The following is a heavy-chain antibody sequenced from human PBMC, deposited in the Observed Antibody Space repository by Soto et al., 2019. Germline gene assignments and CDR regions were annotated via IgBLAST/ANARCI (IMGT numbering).Heavy chain of an antibody. CDR1: GGSISSYY. V-gene: IGHV4-59*01. CDR2: IYYSGST. Sequence: SETLSLTCTVSGGSISSYYWSWIRQPPGKGLEWIGYIYYSGSTNYNPSLKSRVTISVDTSKNQFSLKLSSVTAADTAVYYCASTAHSSGWYSGGFDYWGQGTLVTAPQ. CDR3: ASTAHSSGWYSGGFDY. J-gene: IGHJ4*02. D-gene: IGHD6-19*01.